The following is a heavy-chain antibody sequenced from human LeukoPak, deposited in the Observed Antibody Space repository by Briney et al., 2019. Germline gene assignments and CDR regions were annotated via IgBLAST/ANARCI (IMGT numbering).Heavy chain of an antibody. CDR2: IYHSGST. J-gene: IGHJ4*02. CDR3: ARAVAGYFDY. CDR1: GGSISSGGYS. V-gene: IGHV4-30-2*01. Sequence: PSETLSLTCAVSGGSISSGGYSWSWIRQPPGKGLEWIGYIYHSGSTYYNPCLKSRVTISVDRSKNQFSLKLSSVTAADTAVYYCARAVAGYFDYWGQGTLVTVSS. D-gene: IGHD4-23*01.